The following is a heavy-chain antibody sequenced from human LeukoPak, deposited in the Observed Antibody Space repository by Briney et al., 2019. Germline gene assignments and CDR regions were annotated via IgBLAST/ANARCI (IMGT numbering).Heavy chain of an antibody. Sequence: PGGSLRLSCAASGFTFSAYGMHWVRQAPGKGLEWVAVVSNDGTKKDYADSVKGRFIISRDNSKNTLYLQMDSLRAEDTAVYYCAKAYDYLWGSYRYVDYWGQGTLVTVSS. CDR1: GFTFSAYG. D-gene: IGHD3-16*02. CDR2: VSNDGTKK. CDR3: AKAYDYLWGSYRYVDY. J-gene: IGHJ4*02. V-gene: IGHV3-30*18.